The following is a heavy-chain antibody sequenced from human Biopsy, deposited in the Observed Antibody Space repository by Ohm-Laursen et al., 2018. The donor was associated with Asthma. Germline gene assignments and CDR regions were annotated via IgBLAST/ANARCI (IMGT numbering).Heavy chain of an antibody. J-gene: IGHJ3*01. D-gene: IGHD3-9*01. CDR1: GYNFISFA. Sequence: SVKVSCNASGYNFISFAIHWVRQAPGQRLEWMGWVNTGNGDTKYSQKFQGRVTITRDTSASTAYMELRSLRSEDTATYYCAKTYYDFLTGQVKDVFGVWGQGTMVTVSS. CDR3: AKTYYDFLTGQVKDVFGV. V-gene: IGHV1-3*04. CDR2: VNTGNGDT.